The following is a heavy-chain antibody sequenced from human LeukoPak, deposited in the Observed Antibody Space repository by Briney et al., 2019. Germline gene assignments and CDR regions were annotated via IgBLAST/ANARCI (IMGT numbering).Heavy chain of an antibody. D-gene: IGHD2-15*01. CDR3: AKATLGSCGGVRCHPFDY. CDR1: GFTFTTYA. V-gene: IGHV3-23*01. Sequence: TGGSLRLSCAASGFTFTTYAINWVRQVPGKGLEWVSSITADGANTHLADSVRGRFTISRDNSKNTVYLQMNSLRAEDTAVYYCAKATLGSCGGVRCHPFDYWGQGTLVTVSS. J-gene: IGHJ4*02. CDR2: ITADGANT.